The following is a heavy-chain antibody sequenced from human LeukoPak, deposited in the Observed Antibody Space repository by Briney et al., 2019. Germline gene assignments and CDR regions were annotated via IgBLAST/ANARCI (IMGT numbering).Heavy chain of an antibody. Sequence: GTSLRLSCSASGFMFRNFAMNWVRQAPGKGLEWVSYISSSSSTIYYADSVKGRFTISRDNAKNSLYLQMNSLRAEDTAVYYCAREGATIFYYYYYGMDVWGQGTTVTVSS. J-gene: IGHJ6*02. CDR1: GFMFRNFA. V-gene: IGHV3-48*01. CDR2: ISSSSSTI. CDR3: AREGATIFYYYYYGMDV. D-gene: IGHD5-12*01.